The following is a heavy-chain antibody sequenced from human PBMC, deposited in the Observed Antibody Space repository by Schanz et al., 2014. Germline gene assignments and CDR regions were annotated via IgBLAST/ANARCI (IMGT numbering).Heavy chain of an antibody. CDR1: GYTFTGYF. CDR2: IHPNTGGA. CDR3: ARDRAGASYYFNY. V-gene: IGHV1-2*06. D-gene: IGHD1-26*01. Sequence: QVQLVQSGVEVKRPGASVKVSCKASGYTFTGYFLHWVRQAPGHGLEWMGRIHPNTGGAISAQRFQETVTLTSDTSIPTAYMELSGLTSDDTAVYYCARDRAGASYYFNYWGQGTLLTVSS. J-gene: IGHJ4*02.